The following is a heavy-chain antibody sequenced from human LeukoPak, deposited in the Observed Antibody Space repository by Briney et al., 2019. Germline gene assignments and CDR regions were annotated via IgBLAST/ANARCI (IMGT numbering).Heavy chain of an antibody. V-gene: IGHV1-69*10. D-gene: IGHD3-10*01. J-gene: IGHJ4*02. Sequence: GASVKVSCKASGYTFTSYYMHWVRQAPGQGLEWMGGIIPIFGIANYAQKFQGRVTITADKSTSTAYMELSSLRSEDTAVYYCARDRGQGHDYWGQGTLVTVSS. CDR1: GYTFTSYY. CDR3: ARDRGQGHDY. CDR2: IIPIFGIA.